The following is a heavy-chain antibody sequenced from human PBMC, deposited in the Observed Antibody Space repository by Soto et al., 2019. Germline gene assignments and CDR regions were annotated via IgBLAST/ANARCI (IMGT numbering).Heavy chain of an antibody. Sequence: APVKVSCKASGYTLTDYYIHWVHQPPGQGLEWMGRINPNSGEVTYGETFQGRVTMTTDTSNNPAYMELSKLRSVDLALYYCPRDPRPLWCCHYWSQGMLVTVSS. CDR1: GYTLTDYY. CDR3: PRDPRPLWCCHY. D-gene: IGHD2-21*01. V-gene: IGHV1-2*06. CDR2: INPNSGEV. J-gene: IGHJ4*02.